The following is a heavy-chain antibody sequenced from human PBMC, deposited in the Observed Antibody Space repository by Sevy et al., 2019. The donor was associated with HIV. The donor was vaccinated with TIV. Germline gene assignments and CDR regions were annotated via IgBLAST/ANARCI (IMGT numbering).Heavy chain of an antibody. D-gene: IGHD3-9*01. CDR3: ATGLGKSDFDY. Sequence: GGSLRLSCAASGFTFSNAWMSWVRQAPGKGLEWVDRIKSKIDCATRDLAAPVKGRITISRDDSRNTLYLQMNSLKTEDTGVYYCATGLGKSDFDYWGQGTLVTVSS. J-gene: IGHJ4*02. V-gene: IGHV3-15*01. CDR2: IKSKIDCATR. CDR1: GFTFSNAW.